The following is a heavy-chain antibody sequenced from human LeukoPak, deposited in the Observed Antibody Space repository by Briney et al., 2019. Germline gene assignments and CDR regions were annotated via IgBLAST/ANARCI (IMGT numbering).Heavy chain of an antibody. D-gene: IGHD3-16*01. CDR1: GFSFSDYY. CDR2: SSSSGSST. J-gene: IGHJ6*03. CDR3: ARDKDYVRYYYMDV. V-gene: IGHV3-11*01. Sequence: GGSLRLSCAASGFSFSDYYMNWIRQAPGKGLEWVSYSSSSGSSTYYADSVKGRFTISRDYAKNALFLQMNSLRAEDTAVYYCARDKDYVRYYYMDVWGKGTTVTVSS.